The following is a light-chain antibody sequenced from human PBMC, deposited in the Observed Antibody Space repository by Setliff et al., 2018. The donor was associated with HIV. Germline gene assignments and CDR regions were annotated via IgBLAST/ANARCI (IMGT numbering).Light chain of an antibody. CDR3: LLSYSGARL. J-gene: IGLJ2*01. CDR1: TGAVTSGHY. CDR2: DTT. V-gene: IGLV7-46*01. Sequence: QAVVTQEPSLTVSPGGTVTLTCGSSTGAVTSGHYPYWFQQRPGQAPRTLIYDTTNRHSWTPARFSGHLLGGKAALTLSRAQPEDEADYYCLLSYSGARLFGGGTKVTVL.